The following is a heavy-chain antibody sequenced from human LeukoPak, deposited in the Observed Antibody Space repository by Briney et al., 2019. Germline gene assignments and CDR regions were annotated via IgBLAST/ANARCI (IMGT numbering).Heavy chain of an antibody. V-gene: IGHV4-4*07. Sequence: SETLPLTCTVSGGSISSYYWSWIRQPAGKGLEWIGRIYTSGGTNYNPSLKSRVTMSVDTSKNQFSLKLSSVTAADTAVYYCARGAYYYGSGSKIFDYWGQGTLVTVSS. CDR2: IYTSGGT. D-gene: IGHD3-10*01. CDR1: GGSISSYY. J-gene: IGHJ4*02. CDR3: ARGAYYYGSGSKIFDY.